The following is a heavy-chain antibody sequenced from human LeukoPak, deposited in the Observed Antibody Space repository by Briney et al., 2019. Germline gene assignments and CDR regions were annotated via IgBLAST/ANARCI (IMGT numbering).Heavy chain of an antibody. Sequence: ASVKVSCKASGYTFTSYDINWVRQATGQGLEWMGWMNPNSGNTGYAQKFQGRVTMTRNTSISTAYMELSSLRSEDTAVYYCAWGFDYGGNSDYYYGMDVWGQGTTVTVSS. D-gene: IGHD4-23*01. CDR1: GYTFTSYD. J-gene: IGHJ6*02. CDR2: MNPNSGNT. CDR3: AWGFDYGGNSDYYYGMDV. V-gene: IGHV1-8*01.